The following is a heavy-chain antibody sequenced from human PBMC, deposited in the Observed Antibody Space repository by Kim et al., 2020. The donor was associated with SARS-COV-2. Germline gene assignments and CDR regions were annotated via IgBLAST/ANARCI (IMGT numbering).Heavy chain of an antibody. Sequence: GESLKISCKGSGYSFTSYWIGWVRQMPGKGLEWMGIIYPGDSDTRYSPSFQGQVTISADKSISTAYLQWSSLKASDTAMYYCVVQNYDILTGYPYFDYWGQGTLVTVSS. D-gene: IGHD3-9*01. J-gene: IGHJ4*02. V-gene: IGHV5-51*01. CDR2: IYPGDSDT. CDR3: VVQNYDILTGYPYFDY. CDR1: GYSFTSYW.